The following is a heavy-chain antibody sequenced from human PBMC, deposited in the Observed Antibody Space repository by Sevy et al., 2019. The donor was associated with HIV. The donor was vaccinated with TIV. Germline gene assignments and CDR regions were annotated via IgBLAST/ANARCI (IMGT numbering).Heavy chain of an antibody. V-gene: IGHV1-18*01. Sequence: ASVKVSCKASGYTFTSYGISWVRQAPGQGLEWMGWISAYNGNTNYAQKLQGRVTMTTDTSTSTAYMELRRLRSDDTAVYYCARDGRYCSGGSCYDWFDPWGQGTLVTVSS. CDR3: ARDGRYCSGGSCYDWFDP. CDR2: ISAYNGNT. CDR1: GYTFTSYG. J-gene: IGHJ5*02. D-gene: IGHD2-15*01.